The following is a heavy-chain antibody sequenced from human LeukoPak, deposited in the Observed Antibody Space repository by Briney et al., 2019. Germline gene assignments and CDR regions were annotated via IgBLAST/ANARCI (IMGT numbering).Heavy chain of an antibody. V-gene: IGHV5-51*01. D-gene: IGHD3-10*01. CDR1: GYSFTSYW. CDR3: ARTDYYGSGSYHDAFDI. Sequence: GESLKISCKGSGYSFTSYWIGWVRQMPGKGLGWVGIIYPGDSDTRYSPSFQGQVTISADKSISTAYLQWSSLKASDTAMYYCARTDYYGSGSYHDAFDIWGQGTMVTVSS. CDR2: IYPGDSDT. J-gene: IGHJ3*02.